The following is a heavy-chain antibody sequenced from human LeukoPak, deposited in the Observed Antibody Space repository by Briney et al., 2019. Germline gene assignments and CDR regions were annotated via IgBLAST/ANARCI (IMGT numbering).Heavy chain of an antibody. CDR1: GFTVSSNY. Sequence: GGSLRLSCAASGFTVSSNYMSWVRQAPGKGLEWVSVIYSVGSTYYADSVKGRFTISRDNSKNTLYLQMNSLRAEDTAVYYCAKGDIVTTKHFDYWGQGTLVTVSS. J-gene: IGHJ4*02. D-gene: IGHD5-12*01. CDR2: IYSVGST. CDR3: AKGDIVTTKHFDY. V-gene: IGHV3-53*01.